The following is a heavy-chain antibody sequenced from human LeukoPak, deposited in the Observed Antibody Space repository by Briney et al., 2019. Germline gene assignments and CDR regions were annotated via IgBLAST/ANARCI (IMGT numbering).Heavy chain of an antibody. J-gene: IGHJ4*02. CDR1: GFTFSSYA. D-gene: IGHD6-19*01. CDR3: AREGSGWSVDY. CDR2: ISYDGSNK. V-gene: IGHV3-30*04. Sequence: GGSLRLSCAASGFTFSSYAMHWVRQAPGKGLEWVAVISYDGSNKYYADSVKGRFTISRDNSKNTLYLQMNSLRAEDTAVYYCAREGSGWSVDYWGQGTLVTVSP.